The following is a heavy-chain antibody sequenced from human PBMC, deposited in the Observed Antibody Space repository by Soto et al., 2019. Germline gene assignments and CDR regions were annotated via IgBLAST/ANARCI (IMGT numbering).Heavy chain of an antibody. CDR3: AGCIEGNGGSGS. CDR2: IVNSGIA. V-gene: IGHV4-4*09. J-gene: IGHJ4*02. Sequence: QVQLQESGPGLVKPSETLSLTCAVSGGSLTGQHWSWIRQPPGKGLEWIGQIVNSGIARYNPSLQSRGAISIDASKNLFALVLSAVTAADTAVYYCAGCIEGNGGSGSWGQGHLVTVSS. CDR1: GGSLTGQH. D-gene: IGHD4-17*01.